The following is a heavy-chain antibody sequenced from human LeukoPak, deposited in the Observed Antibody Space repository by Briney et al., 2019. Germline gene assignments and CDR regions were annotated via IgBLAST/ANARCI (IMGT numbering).Heavy chain of an antibody. CDR1: GFTFSSYA. J-gene: IGHJ4*02. D-gene: IGHD1-7*01. V-gene: IGHV3-23*01. CDR3: AKDQVLGTGTTRDY. CDR2: ISGSGGST. Sequence: PGGSLRLSCAASGFTFSSYAMSWVRQAPGKGLEWVSAISGSGGSTYYADSVKGRFTISRDNSKNTLYLQMNSLRAEDTAVYYCAKDQVLGTGTTRDYWGQGTLVTVSS.